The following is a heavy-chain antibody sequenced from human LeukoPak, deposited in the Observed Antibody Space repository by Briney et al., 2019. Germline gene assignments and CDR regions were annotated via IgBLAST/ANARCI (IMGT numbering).Heavy chain of an antibody. CDR2: ISSSGSTI. J-gene: IGHJ4*02. CDR3: ARGVYRQLERGEFDY. D-gene: IGHD1-1*01. Sequence: PGGSLRLSCAASGFTFSDYYMSWIRQAPGEGLEWVSYISSSGSTIYYADSVKGRFTISRDNAKNSLYLQMNSLRAEDTAVYYCARGVYRQLERGEFDYWGQGTLVTVSS. CDR1: GFTFSDYY. V-gene: IGHV3-11*01.